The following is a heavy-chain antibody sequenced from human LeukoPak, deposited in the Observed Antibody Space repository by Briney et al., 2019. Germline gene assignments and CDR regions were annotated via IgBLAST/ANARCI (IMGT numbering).Heavy chain of an antibody. J-gene: IGHJ4*02. CDR1: GFTFSSYA. D-gene: IGHD3-10*01. V-gene: IGHV3-23*01. CDR3: ARQRFGQYFDY. Sequence: PGGSLRLSCAASGFTFSSYAMSWVRQAPGKGLEWVSAISGSGGSTYYADSVKGRFTISRDNAKESLYLQMNSLRAEDTAVYYCARQRFGQYFDYWGQGTLVTVSS. CDR2: ISGSGGST.